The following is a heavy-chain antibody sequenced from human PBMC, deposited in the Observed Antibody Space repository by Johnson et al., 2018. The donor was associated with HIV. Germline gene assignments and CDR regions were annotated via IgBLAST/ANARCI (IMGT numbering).Heavy chain of an antibody. J-gene: IGHJ3*02. CDR2: ISYDGSNK. V-gene: IGHV3-30*03. CDR1: GFTFSSYD. CDR3: ARALEGDAFDI. D-gene: IGHD5-24*01. Sequence: QVQLVESGGGVVQPGRSLRLCCAASGFTFSSYDMHWVRQAPGKGLEWVALISYDGSNKYYADSVKGRFTISRDNSKNTLYLQMNSLRAEDTAVYYCARALEGDAFDIWGQGTMVTVSS.